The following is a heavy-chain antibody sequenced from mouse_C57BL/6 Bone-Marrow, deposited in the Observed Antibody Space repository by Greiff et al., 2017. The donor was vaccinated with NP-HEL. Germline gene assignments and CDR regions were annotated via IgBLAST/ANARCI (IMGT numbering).Heavy chain of an antibody. CDR2: IYPGVGDT. CDR3: ARKGIITSDYFDY. CDR1: GYAFSSSW. D-gene: IGHD1-1*01. Sequence: VTLVESGPELAKPGASVKISCKASGYAFSSSWMNWVKQRPGKGLEWIGRIYPGVGDTNYNGKFKGKATLTADKSSSTAYMQHSSLTSGDSAVYFWARKGIITSDYFDYWGQGTTLTVSS. V-gene: IGHV1-82*01. J-gene: IGHJ2*01.